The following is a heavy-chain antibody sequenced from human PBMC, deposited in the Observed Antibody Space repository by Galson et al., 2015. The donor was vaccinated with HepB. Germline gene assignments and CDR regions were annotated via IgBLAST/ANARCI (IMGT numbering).Heavy chain of an antibody. CDR3: AGGQGHCSSVSCYSLPYYYDY. D-gene: IGHD2-15*01. CDR2: ISSTGSTI. J-gene: IGHJ4*02. Sequence: SLRLSCAASGFTFSDYTINWVRQAPGKGLEWISYISSTGSTIFYADSVKGRFTISRDNAKNSLFLQMNSLRDEDTAVYYCAGGQGHCSSVSCYSLPYYYDYWGQGTLVTVSS. CDR1: GFTFSDYT. V-gene: IGHV3-48*02.